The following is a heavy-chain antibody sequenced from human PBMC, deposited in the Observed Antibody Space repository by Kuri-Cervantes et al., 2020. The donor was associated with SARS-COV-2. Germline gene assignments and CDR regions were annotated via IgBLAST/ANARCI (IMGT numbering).Heavy chain of an antibody. CDR3: ARAVLGVVAYFDY. CDR2: IKQDGSEK. CDR1: GFTFSSYW. V-gene: IGHV3-7*04. Sequence: GESLKISCAASGFTFSSYWMSWVRQAPGKGLEWVANIKQDGSEKYYVDSVKGRFTISRDNAENSLYLQMNSLRAEDTAVYYCARAVLGVVAYFDYWGQGTLVTDSS. J-gene: IGHJ4*02. D-gene: IGHD3-3*01.